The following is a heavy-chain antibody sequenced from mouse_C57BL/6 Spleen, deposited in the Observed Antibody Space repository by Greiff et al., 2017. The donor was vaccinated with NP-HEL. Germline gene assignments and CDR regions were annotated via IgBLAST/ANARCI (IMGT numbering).Heavy chain of an antibody. D-gene: IGHD4-1*01. CDR3: AREGLGGDY. CDR1: GYTFTDYY. CDR2: IYPGSGNT. J-gene: IGHJ2*01. V-gene: IGHV1-76*01. Sequence: QVQLQQSGAELVRPGASVKLSCKASGYTFTDYYINWVKQRPGQGLEWIARIYPGSGNTYYNEKFKGKATLTAEKSSSTAYMQLSSLTSEDAAVYFCAREGLGGDYWGQGTTLTVSS.